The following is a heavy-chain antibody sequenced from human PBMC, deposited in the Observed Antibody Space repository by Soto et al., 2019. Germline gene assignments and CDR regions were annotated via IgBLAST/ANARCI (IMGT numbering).Heavy chain of an antibody. J-gene: IGHJ4*02. CDR1: GYTFSSYA. CDR2: INAYNGNT. D-gene: IGHD5-18*01. CDR3: ARDVGYGLIDY. V-gene: IGHV1-18*01. Sequence: ASVKVCCKASGYTFSSYAMHWVRQAPGQRLEWMGWINAYNGNTNYAQKLQGRVTMTTDTSTSTAYMELRSLRSDDTAVYYCARDVGYGLIDYWGQGTLVTVSS.